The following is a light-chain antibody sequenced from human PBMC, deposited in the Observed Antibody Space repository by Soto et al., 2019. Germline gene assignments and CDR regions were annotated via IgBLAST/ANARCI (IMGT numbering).Light chain of an antibody. V-gene: IGKV1-27*01. CDR1: RGIGNA. J-gene: IGKJ4*01. CDR3: LQHNSYLALT. Sequence: IQMTQSPSSLSASVGEIVTITCRPSRGIGNALAWYQQKPGTVPKLLIHSASTLQSGVPSRFSGSGSGTDFTLTISSLQPEDFATYYCLQHNSYLALTCGGGTKVDIK. CDR2: SAS.